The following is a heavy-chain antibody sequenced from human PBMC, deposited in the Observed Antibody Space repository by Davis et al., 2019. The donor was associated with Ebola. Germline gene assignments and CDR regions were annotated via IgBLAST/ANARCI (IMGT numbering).Heavy chain of an antibody. D-gene: IGHD3-16*01. CDR2: TYYSSKWFN. CDR3: VRGWGRSGLDV. V-gene: IGHV6-1*01. Sequence: HSQTLSLTCAISGDSVSGSSGAWNWIRQSPSRGLEWLGRTYYSSKWFNDYAVSVNGRITINPDTSKNQFSLQLNSVTPEDTAVYYCVRGWGRSGLDVWGQGTTVTVSS. J-gene: IGHJ6*02. CDR1: GDSVSGSSGA.